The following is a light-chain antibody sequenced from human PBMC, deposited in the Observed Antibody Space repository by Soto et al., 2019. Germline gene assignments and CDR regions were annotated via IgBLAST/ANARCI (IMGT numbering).Light chain of an antibody. CDR2: GAS. J-gene: IGKJ4*01. V-gene: IGKV3-15*01. Sequence: EIGMTQSPATLSVSPGERATLSCRASQSVSSNLAWYQQKPGQAPRLLIYGASTSATGIPVRFSGSGSGTEFTLTIGSLQSEDFAVYYCQQYNNWPLTFGGGTKVEIK. CDR3: QQYNNWPLT. CDR1: QSVSSN.